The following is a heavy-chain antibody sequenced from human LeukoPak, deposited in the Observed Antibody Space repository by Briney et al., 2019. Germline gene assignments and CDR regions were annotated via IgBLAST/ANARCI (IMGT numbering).Heavy chain of an antibody. CDR3: AKAISPATSTPVDY. CDR1: GFTFSSYA. CDR2: ISGSGGST. J-gene: IGHJ4*02. Sequence: GGSLRLSCAASGFTFSSYAMSWVRQAPGKGLEWVSAISGSGGSTYYADSVKGRFTISRDNSKNTLYLQMNSLRAEDTAVYYCAKAISPATSTPVDYWGQGTLVTVSS. D-gene: IGHD5-12*01. V-gene: IGHV3-23*01.